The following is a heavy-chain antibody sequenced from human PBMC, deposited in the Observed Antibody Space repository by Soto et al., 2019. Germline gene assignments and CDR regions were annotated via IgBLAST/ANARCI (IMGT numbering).Heavy chain of an antibody. Sequence: GGSLRLSCAASGFTFSSYAMSWVRQAPGKGMEWVASISGGGSYTYHADSVKGRFTISRDNSNNALYLQMNSLRAEDAAVYYCAKDFVGSIADYFDYWGQGTLVTVSS. D-gene: IGHD2-15*01. CDR2: ISGGGSYT. V-gene: IGHV3-23*01. CDR3: AKDFVGSIADYFDY. J-gene: IGHJ4*02. CDR1: GFTFSSYA.